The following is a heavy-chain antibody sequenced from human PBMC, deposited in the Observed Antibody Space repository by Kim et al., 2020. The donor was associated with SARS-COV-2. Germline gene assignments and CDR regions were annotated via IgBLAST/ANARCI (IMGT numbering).Heavy chain of an antibody. V-gene: IGHV3-23*01. D-gene: IGHD2-21*02. CDR2: ISFSGGST. Sequence: GGSLRLSCAASGFTFSSYAMSWVRQAPGKGLEWVSAISFSGGSTYYAHPVKGRITISRDNSKNTLYLQMNSLRAEDTAVYYCEKDLGDDYYSDAFDIWGQRTMVTVPS. CDR3: EKDLGDDYYSDAFDI. J-gene: IGHJ3*02. CDR1: GFTFSSYA.